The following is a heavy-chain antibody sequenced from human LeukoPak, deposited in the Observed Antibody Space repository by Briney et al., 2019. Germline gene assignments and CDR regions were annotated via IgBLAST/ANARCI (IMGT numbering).Heavy chain of an antibody. CDR3: ATLGTLGQSQH. Sequence: SETLSPTCIVSGGSISSSSYYWGWIRQPPGKGLEWIGSIYYSGNTYYNPSLKSRVTISVDTSKNQFSLKLSSVTAADTAVYYCATLGTLGQSQHWGQGTLVTVSS. J-gene: IGHJ1*01. D-gene: IGHD1-14*01. CDR2: IYYSGNT. V-gene: IGHV4-39*01. CDR1: GGSISSSSYY.